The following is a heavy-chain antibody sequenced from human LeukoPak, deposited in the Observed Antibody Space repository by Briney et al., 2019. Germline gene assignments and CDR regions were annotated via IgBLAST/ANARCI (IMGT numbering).Heavy chain of an antibody. J-gene: IGHJ4*02. CDR1: GFTFSTYW. V-gene: IGHV3-7*01. CDR2: IKQDGSEK. CDR3: TREAAAGIDY. D-gene: IGHD6-13*01. Sequence: PGGSLRLSCAASGFTFSTYWMSWVRQAPGKGLEWVANIKQDGSEKYYLDSVKGRFTISRVNAKNSLYLQMNSLRAEDTAVYFCTREAAAGIDYWGQGTLVTVSS.